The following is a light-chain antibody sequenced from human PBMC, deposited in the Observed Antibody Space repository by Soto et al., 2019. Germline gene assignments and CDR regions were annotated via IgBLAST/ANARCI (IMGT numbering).Light chain of an antibody. CDR2: AAS. J-gene: IGKJ2*01. Sequence: EIVLTQSPGTLSLSPGDRATLSCRASQSVYGNYLAWYQQKPGQAPRLLRYAASSRATGIPERFSGSGSGTDFSLTISRLEPEDFAVYYCQQYGSSLMYTFGRGTKLEI. V-gene: IGKV3-20*01. CDR3: QQYGSSLMYT. CDR1: QSVYGNY.